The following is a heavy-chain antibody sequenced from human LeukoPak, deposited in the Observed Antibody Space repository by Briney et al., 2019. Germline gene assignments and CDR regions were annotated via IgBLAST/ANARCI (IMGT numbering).Heavy chain of an antibody. D-gene: IGHD2-2*01. CDR3: ARDIVVVPAALAFDI. CDR1: GGTFSSYA. Sequence: SVKVSCKASGGTFSSYAISWVRQAPGQGLEWMGGIIPIFGTANYAQKFQGRVTITADESTSTAYMGLSSLRSEDTAVYYCARDIVVVPAALAFDIWGQGTMVTVSS. CDR2: IIPIFGTA. J-gene: IGHJ3*02. V-gene: IGHV1-69*13.